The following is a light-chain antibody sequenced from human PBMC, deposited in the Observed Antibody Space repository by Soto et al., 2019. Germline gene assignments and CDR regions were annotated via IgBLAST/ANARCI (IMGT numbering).Light chain of an antibody. CDR1: SSDIGYHNR. V-gene: IGLV2-18*02. CDR3: SSFASSATVV. Sequence: QYALTQPPSVSGSPGQSVTISCTGTSSDIGYHNRVSWYQQPPGTAPKLMIYEVSTRYSGVPDRFSGSKSGNTASLTISGLQAEDEADYYCSSFASSATVVFGGGTKVTVL. CDR2: EVS. J-gene: IGLJ3*02.